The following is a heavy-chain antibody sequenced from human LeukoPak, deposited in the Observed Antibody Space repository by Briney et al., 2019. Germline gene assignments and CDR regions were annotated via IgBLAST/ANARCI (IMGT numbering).Heavy chain of an antibody. V-gene: IGHV3-23*01. CDR3: AKDLSPNAYYYDSSGL. Sequence: GGSLRLSCAASGFTFSSYAMSWVRQAPGKGLEWVSAISGSGGSTYYADSVKGRFTVSRDNSKNTLYLQMNSLRAEDTAVYYCAKDLSPNAYYYDSSGLWGQGTLVTVSS. CDR1: GFTFSSYA. J-gene: IGHJ4*02. D-gene: IGHD3-22*01. CDR2: ISGSGGST.